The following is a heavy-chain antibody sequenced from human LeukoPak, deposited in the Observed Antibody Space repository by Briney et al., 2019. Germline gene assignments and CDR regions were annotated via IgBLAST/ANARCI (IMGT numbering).Heavy chain of an antibody. CDR1: GGSISSGGYY. D-gene: IGHD3-10*01. J-gene: IGHJ3*02. CDR2: NYYSGST. Sequence: PSETLSLTCTVSGGSISSGGYYWSWIGQRPGKGLEWIGYNYYSGSTYDNPSLKSRVTLSLDTSKNQFSLKLSSVTAADTALYYCARDMGSRSGRGAFDISGQGTMVTVSS. CDR3: ARDMGSRSGRGAFDI. V-gene: IGHV4-31*03.